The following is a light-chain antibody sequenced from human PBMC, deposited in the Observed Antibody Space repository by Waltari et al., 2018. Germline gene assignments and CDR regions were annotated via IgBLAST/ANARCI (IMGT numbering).Light chain of an antibody. J-gene: IGLJ3*02. CDR1: SSDVGGYDF. Sequence: QSALTQPRSVSGPPGQSVTISCTGTSSDVGGYDFLSWYQQHPGKAPKLIMYYVSQRPSGVPVRFSGSKSGNTASLTITGRQAEDEAEYYCCSHAGSDTFWVFGGGTKVTVL. CDR2: YVS. CDR3: CSHAGSDTFWV. V-gene: IGLV2-11*01.